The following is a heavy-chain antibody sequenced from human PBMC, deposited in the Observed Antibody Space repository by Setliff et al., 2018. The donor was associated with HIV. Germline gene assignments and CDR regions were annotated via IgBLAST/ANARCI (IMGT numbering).Heavy chain of an antibody. CDR3: ARLAGSGNSWGYFDY. CDR2: IHSSGST. Sequence: SETLSLTCTVSGGSVNDFYCNWIRQPPGKGPEWIGYIHSSGSTIYNPSLKSRITISLDTSKNQFSLRLRSVTVADTAVYFCARLAGSGNSWGYFDYWGQGSLVTVSS. CDR1: GGSVNDFY. D-gene: IGHD1-26*01. J-gene: IGHJ4*02. V-gene: IGHV4-4*09.